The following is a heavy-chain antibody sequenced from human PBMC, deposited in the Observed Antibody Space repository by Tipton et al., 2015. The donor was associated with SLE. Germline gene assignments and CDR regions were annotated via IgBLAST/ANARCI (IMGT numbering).Heavy chain of an antibody. CDR3: ARGSLYYDFWSGHTLLDAFDI. CDR1: GGSISSYY. V-gene: IGHV4-59*01. CDR2: IYYSGST. Sequence: TLSLTCTVSGGSISSYYWSWIRQPPGKGLEWIGYIYYSGSTNYNPSLKSRVTISVDTSKNQFSLKLSSVTAADTAVYYCARGSLYYDFWSGHTLLDAFDIWGQGTMVTVSS. D-gene: IGHD3-3*01. J-gene: IGHJ3*02.